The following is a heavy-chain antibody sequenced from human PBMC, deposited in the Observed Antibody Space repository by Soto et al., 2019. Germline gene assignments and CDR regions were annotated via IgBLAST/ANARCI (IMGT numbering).Heavy chain of an antibody. CDR1: GYTFTSYY. V-gene: IGHV1-46*03. D-gene: IGHD3-3*01. CDR3: AREIGVTIFGVVIGGAFDI. J-gene: IGHJ3*02. Sequence: ASVKVSCKASGYTFTSYYMHWVRQAPGQGLEWMGIINPSGGSTSYAQKFQGRVTMTRDTSTSTVYMELSSLRSEDTAVYYCAREIGVTIFGVVIGGAFDIWGQGTMVTVSS. CDR2: INPSGGST.